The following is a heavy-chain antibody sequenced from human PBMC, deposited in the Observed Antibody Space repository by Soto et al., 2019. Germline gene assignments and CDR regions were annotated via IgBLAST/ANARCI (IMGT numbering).Heavy chain of an antibody. J-gene: IGHJ4*02. D-gene: IGHD2-21*02. CDR2: IFHSGTT. Sequence: QVQLQESGPGLVKPSETLSLTCTVSGDSMSGYYWSWIRQSPGRRLEWIGYIFHSGTTNYNPSLKSRLSMSVDASTNQFSLRVTSVTAADTAIYYCARLSFGDQGNYWGQGTLVTVSS. V-gene: IGHV4-59*01. CDR1: GDSMSGYY. CDR3: ARLSFGDQGNY.